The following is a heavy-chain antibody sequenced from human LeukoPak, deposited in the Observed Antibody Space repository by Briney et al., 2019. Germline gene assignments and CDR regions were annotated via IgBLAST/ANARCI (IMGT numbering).Heavy chain of an antibody. Sequence: SETLSLTCTVSGGSISSGGYYWSWIRQHPGKGLEWIGYIYYSGSTYYNPSLKSRITISVDTSKNQFSLKLSSVTAADTAVYYCARRGSSGRSFDYWGQGTLVTVSS. CDR2: IYYSGST. J-gene: IGHJ4*02. D-gene: IGHD6-19*01. CDR3: ARRGSSGRSFDY. V-gene: IGHV4-31*03. CDR1: GGSISSGGYY.